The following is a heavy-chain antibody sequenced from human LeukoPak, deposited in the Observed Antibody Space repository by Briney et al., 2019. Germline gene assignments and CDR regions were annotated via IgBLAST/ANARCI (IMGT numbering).Heavy chain of an antibody. Sequence: ASVKVSCKASGYTFTSYGISWVRQAPVQGLEWMGWISAYNGNTNDAQKLQGRVTMNTDTSTSTAYMELRSLRSDDTAVYYCARLLRSFKTIFGLVRGNWFDPWGQGTLVTVSS. CDR1: GYTFTSYG. J-gene: IGHJ5*02. D-gene: IGHD3-3*01. V-gene: IGHV1-18*01. CDR2: ISAYNGNT. CDR3: ARLLRSFKTIFGLVRGNWFDP.